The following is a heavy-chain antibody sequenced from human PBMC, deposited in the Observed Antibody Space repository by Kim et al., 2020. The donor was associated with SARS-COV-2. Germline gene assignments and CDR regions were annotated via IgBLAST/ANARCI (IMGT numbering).Heavy chain of an antibody. CDR3: WATVTTFDY. J-gene: IGHJ4*02. V-gene: IGHV3-15*01. D-gene: IGHD4-17*01. Sequence: GTTDYAAPVKGRFTISRDDSKNTLYLQMNSLKTEDTDVYYCWATVTTFDYWGQGTLVTVSS. CDR2: GTT.